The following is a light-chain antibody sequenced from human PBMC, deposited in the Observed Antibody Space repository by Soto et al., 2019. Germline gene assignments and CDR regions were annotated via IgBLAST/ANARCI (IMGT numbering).Light chain of an antibody. CDR1: QSVSNY. CDR2: DAS. V-gene: IGKV3-11*01. CDR3: QQRSNWPRFT. J-gene: IGKJ2*01. Sequence: EIVLTQSPATLSLSPGERATLSCRASQSVSNYLAWYQQKPGQAPRLLIYDASNRATGIPARFSGSGSVTDFPLTISSLEPEDFAVYYCQQRSNWPRFTFGQGTKVEIK.